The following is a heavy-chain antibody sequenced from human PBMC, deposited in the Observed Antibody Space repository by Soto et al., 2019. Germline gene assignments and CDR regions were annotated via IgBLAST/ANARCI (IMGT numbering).Heavy chain of an antibody. CDR2: ISGSGGST. CDR3: AKLGTTKLLMGVDY. Sequence: GESLKISCAASGFTFSSYAMSWVRQAPGKGLEWVSAISGSGGSTYYADSVKGRFTISRDNSKNTLYLQMNSLRAEDTAVYYCAKLGTTKLLMGVDYWGQGTLVTVSS. V-gene: IGHV3-23*01. CDR1: GFTFSSYA. D-gene: IGHD2-8*01. J-gene: IGHJ4*02.